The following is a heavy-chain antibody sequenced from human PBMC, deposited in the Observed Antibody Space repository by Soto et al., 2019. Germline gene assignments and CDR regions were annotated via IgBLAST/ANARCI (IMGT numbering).Heavy chain of an antibody. D-gene: IGHD5-18*01. CDR2: ISGSGGST. V-gene: IGHV3-23*01. CDR1: GFTFSSYA. J-gene: IGHJ4*02. Sequence: GRSLRLSCAASGFTFSSYAMSWVRQAPGKGLEWVSAISGSGGSTYYADSVKGRFTISRDNSKNTLYLQMNSLRAEDTAVYYCATIRGYSYGTDYWGQGTLVTVSS. CDR3: ATIRGYSYGTDY.